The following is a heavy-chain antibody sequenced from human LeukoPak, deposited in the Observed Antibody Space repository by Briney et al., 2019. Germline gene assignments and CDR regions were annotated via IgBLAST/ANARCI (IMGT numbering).Heavy chain of an antibody. V-gene: IGHV3-23*01. Sequence: PGGSLRLSCAASGFTFSSYGMSWVRQAPGKGLEWVSAISGSGGSTYYADSVKGRFTISRDNSKNTLYLQMNSLRAEDTAVYYCAKAPSGGYYSGAFDIWGQGTMVTVSS. CDR3: AKAPSGGYYSGAFDI. J-gene: IGHJ3*02. CDR2: ISGSGGST. CDR1: GFTFSSYG. D-gene: IGHD3-22*01.